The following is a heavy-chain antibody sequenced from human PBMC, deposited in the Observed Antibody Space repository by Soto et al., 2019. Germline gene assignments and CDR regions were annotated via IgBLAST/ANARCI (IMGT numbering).Heavy chain of an antibody. CDR1: GGSISSSSYY. CDR2: IYYSGST. CDR3: AREGLVVIYYFDY. D-gene: IGHD3-9*01. V-gene: IGHV4-39*02. J-gene: IGHJ4*02. Sequence: PSETLSLTCTVSGGSISSSSYYWGWIRQPPGKGLEWIGSIYYSGSTYYNPSLKSRVTISVDTSKNQFSLKLSSVTAADTAVYYCAREGLVVIYYFDYWGQGTLVTVSS.